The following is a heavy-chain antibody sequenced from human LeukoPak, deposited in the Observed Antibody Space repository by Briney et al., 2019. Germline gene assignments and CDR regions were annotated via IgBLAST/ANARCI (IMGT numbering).Heavy chain of an antibody. CDR1: GGSISSGGYS. CDR2: IYQSGST. D-gene: IGHD6-6*01. J-gene: IGHJ4*02. Sequence: SETLSLTCAVSGGSISSGGYSWSWIRQPPGKGLEWIGYIYQSGSTYYNPSLKSRVTISVDRSKNQFSLKLSSVTAADTAVYYCAREKASYSSSSNSDYWGQGTLVTVSS. CDR3: AREKASYSSSSNSDY. V-gene: IGHV4-30-2*01.